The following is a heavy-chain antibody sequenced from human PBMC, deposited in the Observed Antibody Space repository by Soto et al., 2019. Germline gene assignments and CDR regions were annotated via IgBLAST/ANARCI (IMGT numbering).Heavy chain of an antibody. CDR1: GGSFSGYY. Sequence: SETLSLTCAVYGGSFSGYYWSWIRQPPGKGLKWIGEINHSGSTNYNPSLKSRVTISVDTSKNQFSLKLSSVTAADTAVYYCARGRASNWNYFSPKYYFDYWGQGTLVTVSS. V-gene: IGHV4-34*01. CDR2: INHSGST. CDR3: ARGRASNWNYFSPKYYFDY. J-gene: IGHJ4*02. D-gene: IGHD1-7*01.